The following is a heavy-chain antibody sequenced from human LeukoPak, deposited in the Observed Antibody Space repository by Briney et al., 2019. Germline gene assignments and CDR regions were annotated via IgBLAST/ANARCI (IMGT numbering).Heavy chain of an antibody. Sequence: SVKVSCKASGGTFSSYAISWVRQAPGQGLEWMGGIIPIFGTANYAQKFQGRVTITADESTSTAYMELSSLRSEDTAVYYCARGSHAYYYYYYGMDVWGQGTTVTVSS. CDR3: ARGSHAYYYYYYGMDV. D-gene: IGHD2-15*01. V-gene: IGHV1-69*13. CDR2: IIPIFGTA. J-gene: IGHJ6*02. CDR1: GGTFSSYA.